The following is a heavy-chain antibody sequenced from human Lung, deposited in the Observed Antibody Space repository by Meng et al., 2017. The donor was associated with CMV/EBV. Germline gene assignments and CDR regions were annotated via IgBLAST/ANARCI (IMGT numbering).Heavy chain of an antibody. Sequence: GGSLRLXCAASGFTFSSYSMNWVRQAPGKGLEWVSFISSSGTYIYYADSVKGRFTISRDNAQNSLYLQMNSLRAEDTAVYYCARDVSPRSSAYFAIYYFYALDVXGQGXTVTVSS. CDR1: GFTFSSYS. V-gene: IGHV3-21*01. CDR3: ARDVSPRSSAYFAIYYFYALDV. J-gene: IGHJ6*02. CDR2: ISSSGTYI. D-gene: IGHD2-21*01.